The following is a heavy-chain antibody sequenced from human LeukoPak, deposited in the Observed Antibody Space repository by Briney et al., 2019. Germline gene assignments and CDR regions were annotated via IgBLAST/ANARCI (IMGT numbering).Heavy chain of an antibody. CDR2: IYWNDDK. Sequence: KMSGPTLVNPTQTLTLTCTFSGVSLSTCGVGVGWIRQPPGKALEWLALIYWNDDKRYSPSLKSRLTITKDTSKNQVVLTRTNMDPVDTATFYCARSAAGGYFDYWGQGTLVTVSS. CDR1: GVSLSTCGVG. J-gene: IGHJ4*02. V-gene: IGHV2-5*01. CDR3: ARSAAGGYFDY. D-gene: IGHD6-13*01.